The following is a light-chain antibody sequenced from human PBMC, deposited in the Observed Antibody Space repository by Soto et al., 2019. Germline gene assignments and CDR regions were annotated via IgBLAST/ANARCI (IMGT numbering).Light chain of an antibody. J-gene: IGKJ4*01. V-gene: IGKV1-39*01. CDR3: LQDFNYPLT. CDR2: AAS. Sequence: DITITESPSALSASVRDRGTITCRASQSISSYLNWYQQKPGKAPKLLIYAASSLQSGVPSRFSGSGSGTDFTLTISSLQPEDFATYYCLQDFNYPLTFGGGSKVDI. CDR1: QSISSY.